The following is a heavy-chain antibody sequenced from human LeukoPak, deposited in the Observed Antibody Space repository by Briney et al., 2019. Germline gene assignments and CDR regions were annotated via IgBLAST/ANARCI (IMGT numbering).Heavy chain of an antibody. J-gene: IGHJ4*02. CDR3: ARVLTYCSGGSCYYYYFDY. CDR2: VYYSGST. D-gene: IGHD2-15*01. CDR1: GGSISNYD. Sequence: SDTLSLTCTVSGGSISNYDWSWIRQPPGKGLEWIGYVYYSGSTNYNPSLKSRVTISVDTSKNQFSLKLSSVTAADTAVYYCARVLTYCSGGSCYYYYFDYWGQGTLVTVSS. V-gene: IGHV4-59*01.